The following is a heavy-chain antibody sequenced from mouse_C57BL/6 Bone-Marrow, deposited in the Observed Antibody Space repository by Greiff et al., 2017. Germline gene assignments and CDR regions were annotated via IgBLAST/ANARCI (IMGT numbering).Heavy chain of an antibody. CDR1: GYTFTDYY. V-gene: IGHV1-26*01. Sequence: VQLQQSGPELVKPGASVKISCKASGYTFTDYYMNWVKQSHGKSLEWIGDINPNNGGTSYNQKFKGKATLTVDKSSSTAYMELRSLTSEDSAVYYCATVRRLYAMDYWGQGTSVTVSS. CDR3: ATVRRLYAMDY. CDR2: INPNNGGT. D-gene: IGHD1-2*01. J-gene: IGHJ4*01.